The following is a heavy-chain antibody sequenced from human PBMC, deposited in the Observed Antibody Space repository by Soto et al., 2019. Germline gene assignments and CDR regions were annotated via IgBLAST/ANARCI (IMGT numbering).Heavy chain of an antibody. V-gene: IGHV3-73*01. Sequence: GGSLRLSCAASGFTFIGSTMHWVRQASGKGLEWVGRIRSKANDYATTYAASVNGRFTISRDDSKNTAYLQMNSLKTEDAAVYYCTRSDYAMDVWGQGTTVTVSS. CDR3: TRSDYAMDV. J-gene: IGHJ6*02. CDR2: IRSKANDYAT. CDR1: GFTFIGST.